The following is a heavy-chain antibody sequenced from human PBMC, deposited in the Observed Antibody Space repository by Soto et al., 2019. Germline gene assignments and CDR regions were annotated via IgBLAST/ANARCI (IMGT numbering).Heavy chain of an antibody. V-gene: IGHV4-59*01. CDR1: GGSISSYY. J-gene: IGHJ4*02. CDR3: ARDPVGVTHFDY. Sequence: KPSETLSLTCTVSGGSISSYYWSWIRQAPGKGLEWIGHIYHSGITNYNPSLKSRVTISIDTSKNQFSLKLSSVTAADTAIYYCARDPVGVTHFDYWGQGAPVTVSS. D-gene: IGHD1-26*01. CDR2: IYHSGIT.